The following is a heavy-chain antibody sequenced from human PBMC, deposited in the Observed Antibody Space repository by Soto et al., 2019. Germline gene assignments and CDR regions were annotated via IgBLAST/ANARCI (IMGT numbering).Heavy chain of an antibody. CDR2: MNPNSGNT. V-gene: IGHV1-8*01. Sequence: QVQLVQSGAEVKKPGASVKVSCKASGYTFTSYDINWVRQATGQGLEWMGWMNPNSGNTGYAQKFQGRVTRTRSTSIITADMELSILRSEYTAVYCCAGGDRNYYYYYCMDVWGKGTTVTLSS. J-gene: IGHJ6*03. CDR3: AGGDRNYYYYYCMDV. CDR1: GYTFTSYD.